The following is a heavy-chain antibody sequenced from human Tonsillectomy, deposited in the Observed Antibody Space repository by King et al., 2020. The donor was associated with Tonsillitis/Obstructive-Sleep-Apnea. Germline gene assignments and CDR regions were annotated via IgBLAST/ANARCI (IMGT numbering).Heavy chain of an antibody. CDR1: GFTFSSYS. V-gene: IGHV3-21*01. J-gene: IGHJ4*02. CDR3: ARDTANIVATIALNY. CDR2: ISSSSTSI. Sequence: VQLVESGGGLVKPGGSLRLSCAASGFTFSSYSMNWFRQAPGKGLEWVSSISSSSTSIYYADSVKGRLTTSRDNAKNSLYLQINSLRAEDTALYYCARDTANIVATIALNYWGQGTLVTVSS. D-gene: IGHD5-12*01.